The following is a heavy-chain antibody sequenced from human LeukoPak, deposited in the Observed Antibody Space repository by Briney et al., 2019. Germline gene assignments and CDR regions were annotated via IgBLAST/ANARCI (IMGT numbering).Heavy chain of an antibody. J-gene: IGHJ4*02. CDR2: IWYDGSNK. CDR1: GFTFSSYG. CDR3: ARYSSSSWYTFDY. D-gene: IGHD6-13*01. V-gene: IGHV3-33*01. Sequence: GGSLRLSCAASGFTFSSYGMHWVRQAPVKGLEWVAVIWYDGSNKYYADSVKGRFTISRDNSKNTLYPQMNSLRAEDTAVYYCARYSSSSWYTFDYWGQGTLVTVSS.